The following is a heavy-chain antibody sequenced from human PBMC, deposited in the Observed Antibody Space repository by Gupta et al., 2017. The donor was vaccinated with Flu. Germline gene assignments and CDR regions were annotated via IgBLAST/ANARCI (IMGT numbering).Heavy chain of an antibody. CDR1: GFTFSDFA. CDR3: ARKGGGHCSGGTCYSFDY. V-gene: IGHV1-69*01. D-gene: IGHD2-15*01. J-gene: IGHJ4*02. Sequence: QVQLVQSGAEVKNPGSSVKVSCHSSGFTFSDFAINWVRRAPGPGLEWMGGIIPVFGPTKYAQKFQGRVTITADESTNTAYLELSSLRSEDTAVYYCARKGGGHCSGGTCYSFDYWGQGTLVTVSS. CDR2: IIPVFGPT.